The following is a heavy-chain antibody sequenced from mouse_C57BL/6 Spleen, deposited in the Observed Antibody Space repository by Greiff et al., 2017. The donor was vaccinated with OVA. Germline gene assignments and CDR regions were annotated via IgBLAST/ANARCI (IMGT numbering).Heavy chain of an antibody. CDR1: GFNIKNTY. CDR3: ALFITTVVAEYFDY. CDR2: IDPANGNT. J-gene: IGHJ2*01. D-gene: IGHD1-1*01. Sequence: VQLKESVAELVRPGASVKLSCTASGFNIKNTYMHWVKQRPEQGLEWIGRIDPANGNTKYAPKFQGKATITADTSSNTAYLQLSSLTSEDTAIYYCALFITTVVAEYFDYWGQGTTLTVSS. V-gene: IGHV14-3*01.